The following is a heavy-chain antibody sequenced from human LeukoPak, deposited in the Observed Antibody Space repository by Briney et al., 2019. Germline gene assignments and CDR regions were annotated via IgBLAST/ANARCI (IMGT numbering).Heavy chain of an antibody. CDR1: GYSFTSYW. Sequence: GASLKISCKGSGYSFTSYWIGGVRQMPGKGLEWMGIIYPGASHTGHSPSFQGHVTISADKSISTAYLQWSSLKASDTAMYYCARRSSGWYYHFDYWGQGTLVTVSS. CDR2: IYPGASHT. V-gene: IGHV5-51*01. J-gene: IGHJ4*02. D-gene: IGHD6-19*01. CDR3: ARRSSGWYYHFDY.